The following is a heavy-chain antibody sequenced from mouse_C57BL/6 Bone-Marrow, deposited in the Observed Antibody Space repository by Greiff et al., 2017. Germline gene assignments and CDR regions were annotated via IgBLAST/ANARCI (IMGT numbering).Heavy chain of an antibody. Sequence: VQLQQSGAELMKPGASVKLSCKATGYTFTGYWIEWVKQRPGHGLEWIGEILPGSGSTNYNAKFKGKATFTADTSSNTAYMQLSSLTTEDSAIYYCARSMVTTRGDYWGQGTTLTGSS. CDR3: ARSMVTTRGDY. CDR1: GYTFTGYW. J-gene: IGHJ2*01. CDR2: ILPGSGST. V-gene: IGHV1-9*01. D-gene: IGHD2-2*01.